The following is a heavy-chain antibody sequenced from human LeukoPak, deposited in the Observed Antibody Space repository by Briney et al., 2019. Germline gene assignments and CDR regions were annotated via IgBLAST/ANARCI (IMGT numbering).Heavy chain of an antibody. CDR3: ARYYDSSGYYYFDY. Sequence: ASVKVSCKASGYTFTNYGISWVRQAPGQGLEWMGWISAYNGNTKYSEKLQGRVTMTTDTSTSTAYMELRSLRSDDTAVYYCARYYDSSGYYYFDYWGQGTLVTVSS. J-gene: IGHJ4*02. D-gene: IGHD3-22*01. CDR2: ISAYNGNT. V-gene: IGHV1-18*01. CDR1: GYTFTNYG.